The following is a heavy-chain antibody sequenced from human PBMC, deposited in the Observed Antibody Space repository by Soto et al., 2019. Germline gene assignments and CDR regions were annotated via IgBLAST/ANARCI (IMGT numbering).Heavy chain of an antibody. D-gene: IGHD5-18*01. CDR3: ARDSGYSYGPIDY. CDR2: FDPEDGET. CDR1: GYTLTELS. Sequence: ASVKVSCKVSGYTLTELSMHWVRQAFGKGFELMGVFDPEDGETIYAQKFQGRVTMTEDTSTDTAYMELSSLRDVDTAVYYCARDSGYSYGPIDYWGQGTLVTVSS. V-gene: IGHV1-24*01. J-gene: IGHJ4*02.